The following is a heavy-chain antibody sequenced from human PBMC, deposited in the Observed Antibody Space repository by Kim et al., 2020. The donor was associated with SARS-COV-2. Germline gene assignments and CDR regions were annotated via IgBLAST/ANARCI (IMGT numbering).Heavy chain of an antibody. J-gene: IGHJ6*02. V-gene: IGHV3-33*01. CDR3: ARDARSYMARYSYYGMDV. CDR2: IWYDGSNK. Sequence: GGSLRLSCAASGFTFSSYGMHWVRQAPGKGLEWVAVIWYDGSNKYYADSVKGRFTISRDNAKNTLYLQMNSLRAEDTAVYYCARDARSYMARYSYYGMDVGGQRPTVTVSS. CDR1: GFTFSSYG. D-gene: IGHD2-2*02.